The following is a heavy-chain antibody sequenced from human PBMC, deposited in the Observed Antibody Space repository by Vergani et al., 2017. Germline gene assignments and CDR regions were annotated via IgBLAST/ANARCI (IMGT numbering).Heavy chain of an antibody. CDR2: IDPSDSYT. CDR3: ARHPVTYYYGSGSYYRGEHFDY. J-gene: IGHJ4*02. Sequence: EVQLVQSGAEVKKPGESLRISCKGSGYSFTSYWISWVRQMPGKGLEWMGRIDPSDSYTNYSPSFQGHVTISADKSISTAYLQWSSLKASDTAMYYCARHPVTYYYGSGSYYRGEHFDYWGQGTLVTVSA. V-gene: IGHV5-10-1*01. D-gene: IGHD3-10*01. CDR1: GYSFTSYW.